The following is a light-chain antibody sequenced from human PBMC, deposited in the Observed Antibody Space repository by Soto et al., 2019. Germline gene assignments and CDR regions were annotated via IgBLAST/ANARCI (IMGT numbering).Light chain of an antibody. J-gene: IGKJ5*01. V-gene: IGKV3-20*01. CDR2: GAS. CDR1: QSVSSSF. CDR3: QQYGSSPRT. Sequence: ELVLTQSPGTLSLSPGERATLSCRASQSVSSSFLAWYQQKVGQAPRLLIYGASSRATGIPDRFSGSGSGTDFTLTISRLEPEDCAVYDGQQYGSSPRTFGQGTRLEIK.